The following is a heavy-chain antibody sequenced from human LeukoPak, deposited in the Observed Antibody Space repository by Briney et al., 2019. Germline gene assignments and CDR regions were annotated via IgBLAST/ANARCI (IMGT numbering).Heavy chain of an antibody. Sequence: PSETLSLTCTVSGGAISSSSHYWGWIRQPPGKGLEGIGSIYHSGSTVYNPSLKSRVAISVDTSRNHFSLNLKYVTASDTAVYYCARNTTVTDWYFDLWGRGTLVTVSS. CDR2: IYHSGST. J-gene: IGHJ2*01. CDR1: GGAISSSSHY. D-gene: IGHD4-17*01. CDR3: ARNTTVTDWYFDL. V-gene: IGHV4-39*02.